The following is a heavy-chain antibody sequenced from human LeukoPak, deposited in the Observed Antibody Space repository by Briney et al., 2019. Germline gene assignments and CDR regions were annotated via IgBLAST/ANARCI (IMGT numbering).Heavy chain of an antibody. CDR2: INTDGSST. V-gene: IGHV3-74*01. Sequence: GGSLRLSCAASGFTFSSYSMNWVRQAPGKGLVWVSRINTDGSSTSYADSVKGRFTISRDNAKNTLYLQMNSLRAEDTAVYYCARGPYGSGSPFDYWGQGTLVTVSS. J-gene: IGHJ4*02. D-gene: IGHD3-10*01. CDR1: GFTFSSYS. CDR3: ARGPYGSGSPFDY.